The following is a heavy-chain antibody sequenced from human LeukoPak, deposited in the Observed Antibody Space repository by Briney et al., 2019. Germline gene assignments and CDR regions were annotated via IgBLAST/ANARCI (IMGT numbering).Heavy chain of an antibody. CDR2: IYHSGST. CDR3: ARGEEGNFDP. V-gene: IGHV4-30-2*01. J-gene: IGHJ5*02. D-gene: IGHD1-1*01. Sequence: PSETLSLTCTVSGGSISSGGYYWSWIRQPPGKGLEWIGYIYHSGSTYYNPSLKSRVTISVDRSKNQFSLKLSSVTAADTAVYYCARGEEGNFDPWGQGTLVTVSS. CDR1: GGSISSGGYY.